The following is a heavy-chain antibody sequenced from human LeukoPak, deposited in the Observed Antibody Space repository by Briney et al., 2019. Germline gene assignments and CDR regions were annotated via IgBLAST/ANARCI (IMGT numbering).Heavy chain of an antibody. CDR3: ARKGPDGAFDI. CDR2: MDYSESS. CDR1: GGSIRSSSYY. D-gene: IGHD5-24*01. V-gene: IGHV4-39*07. Sequence: SETLSLTCTVSGGSIRSSSYYRAWIRQPPGKGLEWIGSMDYSESSDYNPSLKSRLTISADTSKNQFSLKLSSVTAADTAVYYCARKGPDGAFDIWGQGTMVTVSS. J-gene: IGHJ3*02.